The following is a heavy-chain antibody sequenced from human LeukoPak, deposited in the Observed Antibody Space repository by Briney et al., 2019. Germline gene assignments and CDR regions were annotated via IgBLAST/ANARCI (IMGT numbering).Heavy chain of an antibody. Sequence: PGGSLRLSCAASGFTFDDYAMHWVRQAPGKGLEWVSLISGDGGSTYYADFVKGRFTISRDNSKNSLYLQMNSLRTEDTALYYCAKDILGYSSGNPTYWGQGTLVTVSS. D-gene: IGHD6-19*01. CDR2: ISGDGGST. J-gene: IGHJ4*02. CDR3: AKDILGYSSGNPTY. V-gene: IGHV3-43*02. CDR1: GFTFDDYA.